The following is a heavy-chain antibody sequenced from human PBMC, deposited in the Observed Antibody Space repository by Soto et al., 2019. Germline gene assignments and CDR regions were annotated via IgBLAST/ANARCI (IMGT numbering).Heavy chain of an antibody. V-gene: IGHV3-30*18. CDR2: ISYDGRNK. J-gene: IGHJ6*02. D-gene: IGHD6-19*01. CDR3: VKDGSSGWPYFYDMDV. Sequence: GGSLRLSCAASGFTFSSYGMHWVRQAPGKGLEWVAVISYDGRNKYYADAVKGRFTISRDNSKNTLYLQMSSPRAEDTAVYYCVKDGSSGWPYFYDMDVWGQGTTVTVSS. CDR1: GFTFSSYG.